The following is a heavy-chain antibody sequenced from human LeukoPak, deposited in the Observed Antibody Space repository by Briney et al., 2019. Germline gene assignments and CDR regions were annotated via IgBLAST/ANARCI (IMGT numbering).Heavy chain of an antibody. CDR2: ISAYNGNT. CDR1: GYTFTNYG. V-gene: IGHV1-18*01. J-gene: IGHJ4*02. D-gene: IGHD3-16*01. CDR3: AREGLGELTLDY. Sequence: ASVKVSCKASGYTFTNYGIIWVRQAPGQGLEWMGWISAYNGNTNYAQKLQGRVTMTTDTSTSTAYMELRSLRSDDTAVYYCAREGLGELTLDYWGQGTLVTVSS.